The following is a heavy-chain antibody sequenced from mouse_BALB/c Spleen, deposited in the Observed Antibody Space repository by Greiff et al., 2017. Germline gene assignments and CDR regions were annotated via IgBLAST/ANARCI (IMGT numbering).Heavy chain of an antibody. V-gene: IGHV3-8*02. J-gene: IGHJ4*01. Sequence: EVKLVESGPSLVKPSQTLSLTCSVTGDSITSGYWNWIRKFPGNKLEYMGYISYSGSTYYNPSLKSRISITRDTSKNQYYLQLNSVTTEDTATYYCARWLLRDYAMDYWGQGTSVTVSS. CDR2: ISYSGST. D-gene: IGHD1-1*01. CDR1: GDSITSGY. CDR3: ARWLLRDYAMDY.